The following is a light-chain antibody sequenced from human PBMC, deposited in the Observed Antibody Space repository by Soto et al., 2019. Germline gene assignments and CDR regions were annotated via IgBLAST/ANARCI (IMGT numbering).Light chain of an antibody. CDR3: QQYGSSPPT. Sequence: EIVLTQSPGTLSLSPGERATLSCRASQSVSSSYLAWYQQKPGQAPRLLIYGASSRATGIPDRFSGSGSGTDFTLTISRLEPEDVAGYYCQQYGSSPPTFGQGTRLEI. V-gene: IGKV3-20*01. CDR2: GAS. J-gene: IGKJ5*01. CDR1: QSVSSSY.